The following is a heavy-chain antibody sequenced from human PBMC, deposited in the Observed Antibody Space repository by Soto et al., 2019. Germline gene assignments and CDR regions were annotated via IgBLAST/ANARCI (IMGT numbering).Heavy chain of an antibody. J-gene: IGHJ6*02. CDR3: AKGWAADYDFWSGPPSGYGMDV. Sequence: GGSLRLSCAASGFTFSSYAMSWVRQAPGKGLEWVSAISGSGGSTYYADAVKGRFTISRDNSKNTLYLQMNSLRAEDTAVYYCAKGWAADYDFWSGPPSGYGMDVWGQGTTVTVSS. V-gene: IGHV3-23*01. CDR2: ISGSGGST. D-gene: IGHD3-3*01. CDR1: GFTFSSYA.